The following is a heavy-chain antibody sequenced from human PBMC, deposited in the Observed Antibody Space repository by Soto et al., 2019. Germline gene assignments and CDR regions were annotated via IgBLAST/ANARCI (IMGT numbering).Heavy chain of an antibody. CDR3: ARGTAAGSFNWFDP. CDR2: INHSGST. V-gene: IGHV4-34*01. D-gene: IGHD6-13*01. J-gene: IGHJ5*02. Sequence: SETLSLTCAVYGGSFSGYYWSWIRQPPGKGLEWIGEINHSGSTNYNPSLKSRVTISVDTSKNQFSLKLSSVTAADTAVYYCARGTAAGSFNWFDPWGQGTLVTVSS. CDR1: GGSFSGYY.